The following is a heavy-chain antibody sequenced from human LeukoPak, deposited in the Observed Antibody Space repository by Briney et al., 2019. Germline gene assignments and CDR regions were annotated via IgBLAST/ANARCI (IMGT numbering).Heavy chain of an antibody. V-gene: IGHV3-23*01. CDR2: ISGSGGST. Sequence: GGSLRLSCAASGFTFSSCAMNWVRQAPGKGLEWVSAISGSGGSTYYADSVKGRFTSSRDNSKNTLYLQMNSLRAEDTAVYYCARGPYLGYCSGGSCNQFDYWGQGTLVTVSS. J-gene: IGHJ4*02. D-gene: IGHD2-15*01. CDR3: ARGPYLGYCSGGSCNQFDY. CDR1: GFTFSSCA.